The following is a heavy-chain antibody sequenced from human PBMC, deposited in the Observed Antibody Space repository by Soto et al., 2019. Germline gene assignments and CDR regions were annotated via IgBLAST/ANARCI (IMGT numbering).Heavy chain of an antibody. CDR2: IYYSGST. CDR1: GGSISSSSYY. J-gene: IGHJ4*02. CDR3: LGIYDSSGYYSDY. V-gene: IGHV4-39*01. D-gene: IGHD3-22*01. Sequence: SETLSLTCPVSGGSISSSSYYWGWIRQPPGKGLEWIGSIYYSGSTYYNPSLKSRVTISVDTSKNQFSLKLSSVTAADTAVYYCLGIYDSSGYYSDYWGQGTPVTVSS.